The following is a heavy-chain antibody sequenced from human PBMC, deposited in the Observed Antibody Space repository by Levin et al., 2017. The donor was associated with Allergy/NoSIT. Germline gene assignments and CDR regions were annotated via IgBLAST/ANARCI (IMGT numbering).Heavy chain of an antibody. CDR3: ARGGARLSTSPRLNWFDP. CDR2: IKQDGSEK. D-gene: IGHD2-2*01. Sequence: GGSLRLSCAASGFTFGTYWMSWVRQAPDKGLEWVANIKQDGSEKYYVDSVKGRFTISRDNAKNSLYLQMNDLRAEDTAVYYCARGGARLSTSPRLNWFDPWGQGTLVTVSS. CDR1: GFTFGTYW. V-gene: IGHV3-7*03. J-gene: IGHJ5*02.